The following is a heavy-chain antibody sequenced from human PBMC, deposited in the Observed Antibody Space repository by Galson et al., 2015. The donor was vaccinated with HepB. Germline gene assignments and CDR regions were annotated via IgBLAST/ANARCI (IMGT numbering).Heavy chain of an antibody. CDR1: GYTFTSNG. Sequence: SCKASGYTFTSNGISWVRQAPGQGLEWMGWISTRSGNTNYAQRLQGRITLTRDTSTSTAYMELRSLRSDDTAVYYCARDRDYRFDYWGQGTLVTVSS. CDR3: ARDRDYRFDY. CDR2: ISTRSGNT. V-gene: IGHV1-18*04. J-gene: IGHJ4*02. D-gene: IGHD4/OR15-4a*01.